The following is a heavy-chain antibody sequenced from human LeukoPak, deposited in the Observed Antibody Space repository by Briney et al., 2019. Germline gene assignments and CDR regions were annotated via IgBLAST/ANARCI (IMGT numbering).Heavy chain of an antibody. CDR1: GFIFRNYA. Sequence: SGGSLRLPCAASGFIFRNYAMHWVRQAPGKGLDWVAVISYDGTNKYYADSVKGRFTISRDNSKNTLFLQMNSLRVEDTAVYYCAREFDSWGQGTLVTVSS. CDR2: ISYDGTNK. CDR3: AREFDS. V-gene: IGHV3-30*01. J-gene: IGHJ5*01.